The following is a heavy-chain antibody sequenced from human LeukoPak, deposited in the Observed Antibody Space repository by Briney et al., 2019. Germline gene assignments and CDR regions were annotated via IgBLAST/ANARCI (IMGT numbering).Heavy chain of an antibody. V-gene: IGHV3-30*04. D-gene: IGHD3-22*01. J-gene: IGHJ5*02. Sequence: PGGSLRLSCAASGFIFSSYAMYRVRQAPGKGLEWVALISFDVNRKYYRDSVKGRFTISRDNSNNTMHLQMNSVRPEDTAVYFCARNYYHSSAPGSWFDPWGQGTLVTVSS. CDR1: GFIFSSYA. CDR2: ISFDVNRK. CDR3: ARNYYHSSAPGSWFDP.